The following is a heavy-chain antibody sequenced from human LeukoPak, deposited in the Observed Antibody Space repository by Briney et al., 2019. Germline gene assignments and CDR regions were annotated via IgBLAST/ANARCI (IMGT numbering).Heavy chain of an antibody. CDR3: AREGYSNYYFDY. J-gene: IGHJ4*02. CDR1: GFTFSSYA. Sequence: GGSLRLSCAASGFTFSSYAMHWVRQAPGKGLEWVSAINSVSSYIDYADSLKGRFTISRDNAKNSLYLQMNSLRVEDTAVYYCAREGYSNYYFDYWGQGTLVTVSS. D-gene: IGHD4-11*01. V-gene: IGHV3-21*01. CDR2: INSVSSYI.